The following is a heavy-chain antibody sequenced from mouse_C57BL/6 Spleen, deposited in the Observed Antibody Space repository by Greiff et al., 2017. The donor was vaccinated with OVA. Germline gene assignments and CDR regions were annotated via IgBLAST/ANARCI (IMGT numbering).Heavy chain of an antibody. V-gene: IGHV2-2*01. CDR1: GFSLTSYG. D-gene: IGHD1-1*01. CDR3: ARNNYGSSRFAY. Sequence: VKVVESGPGLVQPSQSLSITCTVSGFSLTSYGVHWVRQSPGKGLEWLGVIWSGGSTDYNAAFISRLSISKDNSKSQVFFKMNSLQADDTAIYYCARNNYGSSRFAYWGQGTLVTVSA. CDR2: IWSGGST. J-gene: IGHJ3*01.